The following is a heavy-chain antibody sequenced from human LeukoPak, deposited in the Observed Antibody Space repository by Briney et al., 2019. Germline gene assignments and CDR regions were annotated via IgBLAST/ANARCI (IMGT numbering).Heavy chain of an antibody. CDR2: IKQDGSEK. CDR1: GFTFSSYW. D-gene: IGHD3-10*01. J-gene: IGHJ6*03. CDR3: ARVGSMVRGVIITYYYYMDV. V-gene: IGHV3-7*01. Sequence: GGSLRLSCAASGFTFSSYWMSWVRQAPGKGLEWVANIKQDGSEKYYVDSVKGRFTISRDNAKNSLYLQMNSLRAEDTAVYYCARVGSMVRGVIITYYYYMDVWGKGTTVTVSS.